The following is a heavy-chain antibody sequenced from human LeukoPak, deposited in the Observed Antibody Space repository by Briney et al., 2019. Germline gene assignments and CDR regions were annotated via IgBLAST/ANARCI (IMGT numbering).Heavy chain of an antibody. CDR1: GGSISSGGYY. J-gene: IGHJ4*02. CDR3: ARVDSSGPKVDY. CDR2: ILFSVST. V-gene: IGHV4-31*03. D-gene: IGHD3-22*01. Sequence: KPSEPLSLTCTVPGGSISSGGYYWSWIRQHPGKGLEWIGYILFSVSTYYNPSLKSRVTISVDTSKNQFSLNLSSVTAADTAVYYCARVDSSGPKVDYWGQGTLVTASS.